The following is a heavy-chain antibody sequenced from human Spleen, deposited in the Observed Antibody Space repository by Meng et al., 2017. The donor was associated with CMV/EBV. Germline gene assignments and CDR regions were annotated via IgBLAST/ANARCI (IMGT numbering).Heavy chain of an antibody. J-gene: IGHJ4*02. CDR2: IYHSGST. CDR1: GGSFSGCY. Sequence: CAVYGGSFSGCYWSWIRQPPGKGLEWIGEIYHSGSTNYNPSLKSRVTISVDKSKNQFSLKLSSVTAADTAVYYCASIFGVVSGEFDYWGQGTLVTVSS. V-gene: IGHV4-34*01. D-gene: IGHD3-3*01. CDR3: ASIFGVVSGEFDY.